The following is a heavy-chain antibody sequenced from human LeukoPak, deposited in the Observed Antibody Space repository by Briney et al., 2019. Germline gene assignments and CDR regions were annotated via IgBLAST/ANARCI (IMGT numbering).Heavy chain of an antibody. CDR2: INHSGST. V-gene: IGHV4-34*01. Sequence: SETLSLTCAVYGGSFSGYYWSWIRQPPGKGLEWIGEINHSGSTNYNPSLKSRVTISVDTSKNQFSLKLSSVTAADTAVYYCARLPRGYSYGRNFDYWGQGTLVTVSS. CDR1: GGSFSGYY. J-gene: IGHJ4*02. CDR3: ARLPRGYSYGRNFDY. D-gene: IGHD5-18*01.